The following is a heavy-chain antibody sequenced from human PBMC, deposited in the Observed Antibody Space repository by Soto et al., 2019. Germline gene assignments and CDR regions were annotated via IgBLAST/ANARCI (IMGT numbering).Heavy chain of an antibody. J-gene: IGHJ4*02. D-gene: IGHD3-3*02. Sequence: PSETLSLTCSFSGDSVISNYLFWIRQPTGKGLESIGYLYYGRSANYHPSLQSRVTLSVDTSTNQCSLTLSSMTAADTAVYYCALRSMAVVPEYWGPGTLVPVSS. CDR2: LYYGRSA. CDR1: GDSVISNY. CDR3: ALRSMAVVPEY. V-gene: IGHV4-59*02.